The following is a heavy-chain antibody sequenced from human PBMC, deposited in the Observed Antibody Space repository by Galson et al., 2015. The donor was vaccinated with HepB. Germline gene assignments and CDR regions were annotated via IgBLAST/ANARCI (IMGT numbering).Heavy chain of an antibody. D-gene: IGHD2-2*01. CDR1: GFTFSSYS. CDR3: ARDGCSSTSCLYYYYYMDV. V-gene: IGHV3-21*01. Sequence: SLRLSCAASGFTFSSYSMNWVRQAPGKGLEWVSSISSSSSYIYYADSVKGRFTISRDNAKNSLYLQMNSLRAEDTAVYYCARDGCSSTSCLYYYYYMDVWGKGTTVTVSS. J-gene: IGHJ6*03. CDR2: ISSSSSYI.